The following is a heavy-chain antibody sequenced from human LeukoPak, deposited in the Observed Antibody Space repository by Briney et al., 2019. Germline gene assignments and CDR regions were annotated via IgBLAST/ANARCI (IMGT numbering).Heavy chain of an antibody. CDR1: GFTFSSYS. CDR2: ISSSSSTI. V-gene: IGHV3-48*01. Sequence: PGGSLRLSCAASGFTFSSYSMNWVRQAPGKGLEWVSYISSSSSTIYYADSVKGRSTISRDNAKNSLYLQMNSLRAEDTAVYYCARARYGHSHDAFDIWGQGTMVTVSS. D-gene: IGHD5-24*01. CDR3: ARARYGHSHDAFDI. J-gene: IGHJ3*02.